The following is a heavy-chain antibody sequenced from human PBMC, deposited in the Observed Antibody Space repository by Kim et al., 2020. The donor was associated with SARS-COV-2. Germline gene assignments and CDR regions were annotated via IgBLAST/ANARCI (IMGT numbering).Heavy chain of an antibody. D-gene: IGHD2-2*01. V-gene: IGHV1-46*01. J-gene: IGHJ4*02. CDR2: ST. CDR3: VRESTNNFDY. Sequence: STTYAQNFQGRVTMTRDTSTSTVYMDLSSLRSEDTAVYYCVRESTNNFDYWGQGTQVTVSS.